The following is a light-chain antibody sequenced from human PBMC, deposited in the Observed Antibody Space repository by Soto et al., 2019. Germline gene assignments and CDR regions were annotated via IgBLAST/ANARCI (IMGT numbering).Light chain of an antibody. V-gene: IGKV3-15*01. CDR2: GAS. CDR3: QQYNYWPPT. CDR1: QSVRSN. Sequence: EVVMTQSPATLSVSPGERATLSCRASQSVRSNFAWYQQKPGQAPRLLIYGASTRTTGIPDRFSASGSGTEFTFTISSLQSEDFVVYYCQQYNYWPPTFGQGTKMEI. J-gene: IGKJ1*01.